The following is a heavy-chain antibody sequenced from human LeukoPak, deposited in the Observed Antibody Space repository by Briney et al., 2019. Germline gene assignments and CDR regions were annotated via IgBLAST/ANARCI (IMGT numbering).Heavy chain of an antibody. J-gene: IGHJ4*02. Sequence: PGGSLRLSCAASGFTFSSYSMSWVRQAPGKGREWVSLISGSGDTTNYADSVKGRFTISRDNSRNTVYLQMNSLRTEDTAVYYCARRQYFDDWGQGTLVTVSS. CDR2: ISGSGDTT. V-gene: IGHV3-23*01. CDR3: ARRQYFDD. CDR1: GFTFSSYS.